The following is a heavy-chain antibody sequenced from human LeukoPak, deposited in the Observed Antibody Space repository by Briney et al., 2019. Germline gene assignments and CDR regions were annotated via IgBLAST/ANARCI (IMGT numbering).Heavy chain of an antibody. Sequence: PSETLSLTCAVYGGSFSGYYWSWIRQPPGKGLEWIGEINHSGSTNYNLSLKSRVTISVDTSKNQFSLKLSSVTAADTAVYYCVRVLPTMVRGNWFDPWGQGTLVTVSS. J-gene: IGHJ5*02. V-gene: IGHV4-34*01. D-gene: IGHD3-10*01. CDR2: INHSGST. CDR1: GGSFSGYY. CDR3: VRVLPTMVRGNWFDP.